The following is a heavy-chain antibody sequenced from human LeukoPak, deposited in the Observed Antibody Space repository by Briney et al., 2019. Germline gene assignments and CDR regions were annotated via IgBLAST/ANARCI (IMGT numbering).Heavy chain of an antibody. CDR3: ARAVHDGAFDI. CDR2: IYYSGST. Sequence: SETLSLTCTVSGGSISSGGYYWSWIRQHPGKGLEWIGYIYYSGSTNYNPSLKSRVTISVDTSKNQFSLKLSSVTAADTAVYYCARAVHDGAFDIWGQGTMATVSS. CDR1: GGSISSGGYY. D-gene: IGHD1-1*01. V-gene: IGHV4-61*08. J-gene: IGHJ3*02.